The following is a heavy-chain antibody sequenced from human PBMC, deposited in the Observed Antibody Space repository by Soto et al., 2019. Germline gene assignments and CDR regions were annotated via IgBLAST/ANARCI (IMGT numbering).Heavy chain of an antibody. J-gene: IGHJ4*02. CDR2: TYYSGST. Sequence: SETLSLTCTVSGGSISSSSYYWGWIRQPPGKGLEWIGSTYYSGSTYYNPSLKSRVTISVDTSKNQFSLKLSSVTAADTAVYYCARPKYGDTTLVDYWGQGTLVTVS. D-gene: IGHD4-17*01. V-gene: IGHV4-39*01. CDR1: GGSISSSSYY. CDR3: ARPKYGDTTLVDY.